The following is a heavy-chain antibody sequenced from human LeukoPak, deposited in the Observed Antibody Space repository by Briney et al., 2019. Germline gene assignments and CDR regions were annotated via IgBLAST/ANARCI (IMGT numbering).Heavy chain of an antibody. D-gene: IGHD5-12*01. V-gene: IGHV3-48*03. J-gene: IGHJ6*03. CDR2: ISSSGSTI. Sequence: PGGSLRLSCAASGFTFSSYEMNWVRQAPGKGLEWVSYISSSGSTIYYADSVKGRFTISRDNAKNSLYLQMNSLRAEDTAVYYCARDSNLGRGKTYYYYYMDVWGKGTTVTVSS. CDR3: ARDSNLGRGKTYYYYYMDV. CDR1: GFTFSSYE.